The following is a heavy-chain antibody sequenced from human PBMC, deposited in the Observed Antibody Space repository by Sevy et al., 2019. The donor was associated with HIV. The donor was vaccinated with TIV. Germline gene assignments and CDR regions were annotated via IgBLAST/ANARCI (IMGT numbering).Heavy chain of an antibody. CDR2: ISADNGDT. D-gene: IGHD2-15*01. CDR1: GYTFTSYR. Sequence: ASVKVSCKASGYTFTSYRVSWVRQAPGHRLEWMGWISADNGDTHCAQKFQGRVTMTTDTPTSTAYMDLRSLRSDDTAVYYCARAYCSGGSCYSLAYWGQGTLVTVSS. CDR3: ARAYCSGGSCYSLAY. J-gene: IGHJ4*02. V-gene: IGHV1-18*01.